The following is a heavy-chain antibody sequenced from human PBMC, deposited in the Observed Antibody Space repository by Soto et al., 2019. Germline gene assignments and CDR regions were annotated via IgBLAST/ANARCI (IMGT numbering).Heavy chain of an antibody. V-gene: IGHV3-30-3*01. CDR2: ISYDGSNK. Sequence: QVQLVESGGGVVQPGRSLRLSCAASGFTFSSYAMHWVRQAPGKGLEWEAVISYDGSNKYYADSVKGRFTISRDNSKNXXXXQXNSLRAEDTAVYYCARYIVVVTATYAFDIW. CDR1: GFTFSSYA. CDR3: ARYIVVVTATYAFDI. D-gene: IGHD2-21*02. J-gene: IGHJ3*02.